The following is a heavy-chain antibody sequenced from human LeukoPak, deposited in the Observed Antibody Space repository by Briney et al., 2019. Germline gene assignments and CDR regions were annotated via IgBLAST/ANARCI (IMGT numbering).Heavy chain of an antibody. J-gene: IGHJ3*02. CDR1: GGSISSGGYY. Sequence: SQTLSLTCTVSGGSISSGGYYWSWIRQPPGKGLEWIGYIYYSGSTNYNPSLKSRVTISVDTSKNQFSLKLSSVTAADTAVYYCARERGPYYYDSSGSDAFDIWGQGTMVTVSS. CDR3: ARERGPYYYDSSGSDAFDI. V-gene: IGHV4-61*08. D-gene: IGHD3-22*01. CDR2: IYYSGST.